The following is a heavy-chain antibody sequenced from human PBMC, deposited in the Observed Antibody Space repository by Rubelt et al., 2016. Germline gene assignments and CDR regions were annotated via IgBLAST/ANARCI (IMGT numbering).Heavy chain of an antibody. V-gene: IGHV2-5*01. Sequence: QITLKESGPTLVRPTQTLTLTCTFSGFSLNTIGVGVGWIRQPPGKALEWLAVLYWNDDKRYSPSMESRLTITKDTSKNQVVLTMPTMDPLDTAAYYCAHGRETGILDVWGQGTLVAVA. D-gene: IGHD1-14*01. CDR1: GFSLNTIGVG. J-gene: IGHJ4*02. CDR3: AHGRETGILDV. CDR2: LYWNDDK.